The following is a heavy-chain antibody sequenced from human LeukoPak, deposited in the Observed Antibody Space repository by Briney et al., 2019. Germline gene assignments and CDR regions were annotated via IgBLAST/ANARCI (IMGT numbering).Heavy chain of an antibody. J-gene: IGHJ4*02. CDR2: INPSGGST. CDR1: GYTFTSYY. Sequence: GASVKVSCKASGYTFTSYYMHWVRQAPGQGLEWMGIINPSGGSTSYAQKFQGRVTMTTDTSTSTVNMELSSLRSEDTAVYYCAPSVRSGGSYYFDYWGQGTLVTVSS. CDR3: APSVRSGGSYYFDY. D-gene: IGHD2-15*01. V-gene: IGHV1-46*01.